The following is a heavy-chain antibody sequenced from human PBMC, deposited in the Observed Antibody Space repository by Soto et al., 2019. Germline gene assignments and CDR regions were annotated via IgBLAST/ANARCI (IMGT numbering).Heavy chain of an antibody. CDR3: ARVVATVAGPYGMDV. J-gene: IGHJ6*02. CDR2: ISAYNGNT. Sequence: QVQLVQSGAEVKKPGASVKVSCRASGYTFTSYVISWVRQAPAQGLEWMGWISAYNGNTNFAQKLQGRVTMTTDTPPXTAYMELRGLRSDDTAVYYCARVVATVAGPYGMDVWGQGTTVTVSS. V-gene: IGHV1-18*01. D-gene: IGHD6-19*01. CDR1: GYTFTSYV.